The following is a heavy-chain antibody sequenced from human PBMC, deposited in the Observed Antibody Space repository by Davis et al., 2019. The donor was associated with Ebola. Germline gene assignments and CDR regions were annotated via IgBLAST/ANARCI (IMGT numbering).Heavy chain of an antibody. CDR1: GFTFYRYE. J-gene: IGHJ4*02. CDR3: ARDAFSLSRYDTEDH. V-gene: IGHV3-48*03. CDR2: ISGSATST. D-gene: IGHD3-9*01. Sequence: GESLKISCAASGFTFYRYEMNWVRQAPGKGLEWVSYISGSATSTFYADSVKGRFTISRDNARDSLYLQMDSLRVEDTATYYCARDAFSLSRYDTEDHWGQGTLVTVSS.